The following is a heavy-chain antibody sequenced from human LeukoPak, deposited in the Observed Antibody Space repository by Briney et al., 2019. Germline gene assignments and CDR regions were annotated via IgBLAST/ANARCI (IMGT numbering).Heavy chain of an antibody. D-gene: IGHD4-17*01. J-gene: IGHJ4*02. CDR1: GFTFSSYA. CDR2: ISYDGSNK. CDR3: ARVGGYGDPPDY. V-gene: IGHV3-30*04. Sequence: GRSLRLSCAASGFTFSSYAMHWVRQAPGKGLEWVAVISYDGSNKYYADSVKGRFTISRDNSKNTLYLQVNSLRAEDTAVYYCARVGGYGDPPDYWGQGTLVTVSS.